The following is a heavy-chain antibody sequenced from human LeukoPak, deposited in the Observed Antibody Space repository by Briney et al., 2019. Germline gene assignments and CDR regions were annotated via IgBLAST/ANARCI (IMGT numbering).Heavy chain of an antibody. Sequence: ASVKVSCKASGYTFTGYYMHWVRQAPGQGLEWMGWINPNSGGTNYAQKFQGWVTMTRDTSISTAYMELSRLRSDDTAVYYCARDPGSLGLYYYDSSGYSGAFDIWGQGTMVTVSS. CDR3: ARDPGSLGLYYYDSSGYSGAFDI. CDR1: GYTFTGYY. J-gene: IGHJ3*02. V-gene: IGHV1-2*04. D-gene: IGHD3-22*01. CDR2: INPNSGGT.